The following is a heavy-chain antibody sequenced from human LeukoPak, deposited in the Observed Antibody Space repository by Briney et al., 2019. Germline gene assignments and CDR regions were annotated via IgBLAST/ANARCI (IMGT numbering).Heavy chain of an antibody. CDR1: GYTFTGYY. CDR2: INPKSGDT. V-gene: IGHV1-2*02. D-gene: IGHD3/OR15-3a*01. CDR3: ATEGKEGDWDSIDY. Sequence: ASVTVSCKASGYTFTGYYMHWVRQAPGQGLEWMGWINPKSGDTNYAQKFQGRVTMTRDSSISTGYMELSSLRSDDTAMYYCATEGKEGDWDSIDYWGQGTLVTVSA. J-gene: IGHJ4*01.